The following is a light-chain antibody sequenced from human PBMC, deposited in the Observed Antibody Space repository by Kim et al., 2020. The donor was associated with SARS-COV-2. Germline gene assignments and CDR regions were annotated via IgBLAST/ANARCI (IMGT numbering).Light chain of an antibody. V-gene: IGLV1-51*01. CDR3: ATWDDTFRGGI. J-gene: IGLJ2*01. CDR1: RYNIGKNY. CDR2: DND. Sequence: GQKVIISCSGNRYNIGKNYVSWYQQMPGAAPKLLIFDNDKRPSGIPDRFSGSKSGTSATLGITGLRPGDEADYYCATWDDTFRGGIFGGGTKVTVL.